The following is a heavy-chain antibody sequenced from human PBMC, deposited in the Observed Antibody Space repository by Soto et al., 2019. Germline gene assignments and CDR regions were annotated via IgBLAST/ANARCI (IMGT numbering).Heavy chain of an antibody. D-gene: IGHD6-19*01. CDR3: ARGSGSSSLEDYYYYGMDV. V-gene: IGHV1-8*01. CDR2: MNPNSGNT. J-gene: IGHJ6*02. CDR1: GYTFTSYD. Sequence: QVQLVQSGAEVKKPGASVKVSCKASGYTFTSYDINWVRQATGQGLEWMGWMNPNSGNTGYAQKFQGRVTMTRNTSISTAYMELSSLRSEDTAVYYCARGSGSSSLEDYYYYGMDVWGQPTTVTVS.